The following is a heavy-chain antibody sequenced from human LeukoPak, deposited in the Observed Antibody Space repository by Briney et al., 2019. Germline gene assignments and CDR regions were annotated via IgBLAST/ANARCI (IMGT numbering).Heavy chain of an antibody. J-gene: IGHJ4*02. CDR3: ARVSVDVATVTSYYFDY. CDR2: VSAYNGNT. V-gene: IGHV1-18*01. CDR1: GFTFSSYG. D-gene: IGHD4-17*01. Sequence: GGSVKGSCKASGFTFSSYGISWGGQAPGQGLEWVGRVSAYNGNTNYAQKFQGRVTMTTDTSTSTAYMDLRSLRSDDTAVYYCARVSVDVATVTSYYFDYWGQGTLVTVSS.